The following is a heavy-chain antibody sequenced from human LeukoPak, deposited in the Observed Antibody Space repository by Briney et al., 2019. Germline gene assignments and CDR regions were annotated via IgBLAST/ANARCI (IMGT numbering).Heavy chain of an antibody. CDR1: GFTVSSNY. CDR3: ARGRQNGSEKRFDY. D-gene: IGHD3-10*01. Sequence: GGSLRLSCAASGFTVSSNYMSWVRQAPGKGLEWVSVIYSGGSTYYADSVKGRFTISRDNSKNTLYLQMNSLRAEDTAVYFCARGRQNGSEKRFDYWGQGTLVTVSS. CDR2: IYSGGST. J-gene: IGHJ4*02. V-gene: IGHV3-53*01.